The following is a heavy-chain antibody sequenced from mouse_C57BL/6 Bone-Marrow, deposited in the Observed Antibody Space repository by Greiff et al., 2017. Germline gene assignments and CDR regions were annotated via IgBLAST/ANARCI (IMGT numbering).Heavy chain of an antibody. CDR1: GFTFSDAW. Sequence: EEGGGWGQPGGGRKRDGGDSGFTFSDAWMDWVRQSPEKGLEWVAESRNKANNHATYYAESEKGRFTISRDDSKSSVYLQMNSLRAEDTGIYYCTSPYYSNYVYAMDYWGQGTSVTVSS. D-gene: IGHD2-5*01. J-gene: IGHJ4*01. V-gene: IGHV6-6*01. CDR3: TSPYYSNYVYAMDY. CDR2: SRNKANNHAT.